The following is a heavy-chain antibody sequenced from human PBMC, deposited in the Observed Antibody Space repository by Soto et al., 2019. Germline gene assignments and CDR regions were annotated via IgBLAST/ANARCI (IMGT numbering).Heavy chain of an antibody. CDR2: INHSGST. D-gene: IGHD1-20*01. CDR3: ARVGFNWNDDYYGMDV. V-gene: IGHV4-34*01. CDR1: GGYISSYY. Sequence: PSETLSLTCTVSGGYISSYYWSWIRQPPGKGLEWIGEINHSGSTNYNPSLKSRVTISVDTSKNQFSLKLSSVTAADTAVYYCARVGFNWNDDYYGMDVWGQGTTVTVSS. J-gene: IGHJ6*02.